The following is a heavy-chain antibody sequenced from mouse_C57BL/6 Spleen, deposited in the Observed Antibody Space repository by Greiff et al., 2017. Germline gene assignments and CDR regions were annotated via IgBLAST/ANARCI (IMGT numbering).Heavy chain of an antibody. J-gene: IGHJ1*03. Sequence: QVQLKHSGAELVKPGASVKLSCKASGYTFTEYTIHWVKQRSGQGLEWIGWFYPGSGSIKYNEKFKDKATLTADKSSSTVYMELSRLTSEDSAVYFCARHEEVLYGSSYEYFDVWGTGTTVTVSS. CDR2: FYPGSGSI. V-gene: IGHV1-62-2*01. CDR3: ARHEEVLYGSSYEYFDV. D-gene: IGHD1-1*01. CDR1: GYTFTEYT.